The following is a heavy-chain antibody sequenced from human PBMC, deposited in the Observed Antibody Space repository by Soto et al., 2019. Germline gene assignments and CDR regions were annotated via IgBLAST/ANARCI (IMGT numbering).Heavy chain of an antibody. J-gene: IGHJ3*02. CDR2: ISSRGSTI. CDR1: GFTFSDYY. D-gene: IGHD6-19*01. V-gene: IGHV3-11*01. CDR3: NRIGYSSGWYRDDAFDI. Sequence: PGGSLRLSCAAFGFTFSDYYMSWILQAPGKGLEWVSYISSRGSTIYYADSVKGRFTISRDNAKNSLYLQMNSLRAEDTAVYYCNRIGYSSGWYRDDAFDIWGQGTMVTVSS.